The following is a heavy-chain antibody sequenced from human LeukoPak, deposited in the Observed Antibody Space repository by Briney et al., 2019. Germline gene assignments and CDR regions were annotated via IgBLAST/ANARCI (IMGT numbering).Heavy chain of an antibody. J-gene: IGHJ4*02. Sequence: PGGSLRLSCAASGFTFSSYGMHWVRQAPGKGLEWVALISSDGNNKYYSDSVKGRFAISRDNSKNTLYLQMISLRAEDTAVYYCARIGYSISWSGDYWGQGSLVTVSS. V-gene: IGHV3-30*03. D-gene: IGHD6-13*01. CDR3: ARIGYSISWSGDY. CDR2: ISSDGNNK. CDR1: GFTFSSYG.